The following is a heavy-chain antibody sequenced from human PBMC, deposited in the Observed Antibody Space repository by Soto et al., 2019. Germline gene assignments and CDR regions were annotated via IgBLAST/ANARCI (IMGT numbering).Heavy chain of an antibody. Sequence: QLQLQESGSGLVKPSQTLSLTCAVSGGSISSGGYSWSWIRQPPGKGLEWMGYIYHSGSTYYNPTLKSRVTVSVDRPKNQVSLKLSSVADAETAVYYCGSLYGDPGGYYFGYWGQGTLVTVSS. CDR2: IYHSGST. J-gene: IGHJ4*02. V-gene: IGHV4-30-2*01. CDR3: GSLYGDPGGYYFGY. CDR1: GGSISSGGYS. D-gene: IGHD4-17*01.